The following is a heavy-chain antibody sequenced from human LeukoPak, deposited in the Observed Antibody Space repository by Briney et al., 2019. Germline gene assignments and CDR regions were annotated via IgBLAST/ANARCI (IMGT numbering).Heavy chain of an antibody. CDR1: GFTFSSYD. J-gene: IGHJ3*02. Sequence: GGSLRLSCAASGFTFSSYDMHWVRQATGKGLEWVSAIGTAGDTYYPGSVEGRFTISRENAKNSLYLQMNSLRAEDTAVYYCARDRSSGPMGAFDIWGQGTMVTVSS. V-gene: IGHV3-13*01. CDR3: ARDRSSGPMGAFDI. CDR2: IGTAGDT. D-gene: IGHD6-19*01.